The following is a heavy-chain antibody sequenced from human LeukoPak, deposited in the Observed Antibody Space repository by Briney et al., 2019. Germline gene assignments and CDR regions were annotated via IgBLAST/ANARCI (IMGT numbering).Heavy chain of an antibody. D-gene: IGHD3-3*01. CDR2: INPNSGGT. Sequence: GASVKVSCKASGYTFTCYYMNWVRQAPGQGLEWMGWINPNSGGTNHAQKFQGRVTMTRDTSISTAYMELSSLRSDDTAVYYCARSRTPTIFEGKGGDFDYWGQGTLVTVSS. CDR3: ARSRTPTIFEGKGGDFDY. J-gene: IGHJ4*02. CDR1: GYTFTCYY. V-gene: IGHV1-2*02.